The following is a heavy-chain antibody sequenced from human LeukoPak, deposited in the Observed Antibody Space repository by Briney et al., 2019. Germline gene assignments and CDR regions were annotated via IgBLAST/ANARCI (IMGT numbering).Heavy chain of an antibody. CDR1: GFTFSSYW. J-gene: IGHJ4*02. Sequence: GGSLRLSCAASGFTFSSYWMHWVRQAPGKGLVWVSRINSDGSSTSYADSVKGRFTISRDNAKNSLYLQMNSLRAEDTALYYCAKDFTAYYGSGDSVPFDYWGQGTLVTVSS. V-gene: IGHV3-74*01. CDR3: AKDFTAYYGSGDSVPFDY. D-gene: IGHD3-10*01. CDR2: INSDGSST.